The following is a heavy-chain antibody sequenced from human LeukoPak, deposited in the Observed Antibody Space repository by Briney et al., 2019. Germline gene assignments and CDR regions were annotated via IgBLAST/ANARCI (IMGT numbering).Heavy chain of an antibody. Sequence: PSETLSLTCTVSGGSISNYYWSWIRQPPGKGLEWIGYIYSTGTTNYNPSLKSRVTISLDTPKNQFSLKLISVTAADTALYYCARDGAFDIWGQGTMVSVSS. V-gene: IGHV4-59*01. CDR2: IYSTGTT. J-gene: IGHJ3*02. CDR3: ARDGAFDI. CDR1: GGSISNYY.